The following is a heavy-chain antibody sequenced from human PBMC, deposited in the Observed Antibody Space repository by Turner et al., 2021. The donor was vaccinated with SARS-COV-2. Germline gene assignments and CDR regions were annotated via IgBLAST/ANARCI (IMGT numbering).Heavy chain of an antibody. CDR1: GITFGDYA. V-gene: IGHV3-49*03. CDR3: ASDPHDYLLYYYGMDV. D-gene: IGHD4-17*01. J-gene: IGHJ6*02. CDR2: IRSRAYSGKK. Sequence: EVQLVASGGGLVQPGRSLVLACTASGITFGDYAMSWFRQDPGRGLEWVGFIRSRAYSGKKEDAAYVKGRFTISRDDSKSMANLQMNSLKTEDTAVYYGASDPHDYLLYYYGMDVWGQGTTVTVSS.